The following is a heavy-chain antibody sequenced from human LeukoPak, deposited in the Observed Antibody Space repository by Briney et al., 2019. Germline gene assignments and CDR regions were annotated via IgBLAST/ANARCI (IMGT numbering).Heavy chain of an antibody. CDR3: AREIRETVFTRHHYYGIDV. CDR2: IGTVDDT. CDR1: GFTFSTYD. D-gene: IGHD1-1*01. V-gene: IGHV3-13*01. J-gene: IGHJ6*02. Sequence: PGGSLRLSCAASGFTFSTYDMHWVRQVTGKGLEWVSAIGTVDDTYYLGSAKGRFTISRENAKNVLYLQMSSLRVEDTAVYYCAREIRETVFTRHHYYGIDVWGQGTTVTVSS.